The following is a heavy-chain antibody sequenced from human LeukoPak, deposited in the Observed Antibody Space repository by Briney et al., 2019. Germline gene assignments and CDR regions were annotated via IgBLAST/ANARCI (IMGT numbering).Heavy chain of an antibody. D-gene: IGHD6-19*01. Sequence: GGSLRLSCAASGFVFGNFDMHWVRQAPGKGLEWVAFINYDGINEYYADFVKGRFTISRDNSRNTLYLQMNSLTTEDTAVYFCAKDRSSGWRGGYCLDYWGQGSLVTVSS. V-gene: IGHV3-30*02. J-gene: IGHJ4*02. CDR3: AKDRSSGWRGGYCLDY. CDR2: INYDGINE. CDR1: GFVFGNFD.